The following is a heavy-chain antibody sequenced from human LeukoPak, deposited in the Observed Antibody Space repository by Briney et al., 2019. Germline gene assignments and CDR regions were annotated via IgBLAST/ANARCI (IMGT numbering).Heavy chain of an antibody. J-gene: IGHJ6*02. V-gene: IGHV1-69*06. CDR3: ATWEGYYYYYGMDV. CDR1: GGTFSSYA. CDR2: IIPIFGTA. Sequence: ASVRVFCKASGGTFSSYAISWVRQAPGQGLEWMGGIIPIFGTANYAQKFQGRVTMTEDTSTDTAYMELSSLRSEDTAVYYCATWEGYYYYYGMDVWGQGITVTVSS. D-gene: IGHD1-26*01.